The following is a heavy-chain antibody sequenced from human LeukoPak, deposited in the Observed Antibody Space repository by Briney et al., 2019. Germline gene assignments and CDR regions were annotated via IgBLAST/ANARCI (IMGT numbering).Heavy chain of an antibody. CDR1: GFTFSSYA. V-gene: IGHV3-23*01. J-gene: IGHJ4*02. CDR2: ISGSGGST. D-gene: IGHD6-13*01. CDR3: AKSSFQQLAPLDH. Sequence: GRSLRLSCAASGFTFSSYAMSWVRQAPGKGLEWVSAISGSGGSTYYADSVKGRFTISRDNSKNTLYLQMNSLRAEDTAVYYCAKSSFQQLAPLDHWGQGTLVTVSS.